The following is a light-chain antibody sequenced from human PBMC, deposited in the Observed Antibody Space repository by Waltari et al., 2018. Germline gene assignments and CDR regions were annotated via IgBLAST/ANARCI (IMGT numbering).Light chain of an antibody. CDR2: DVS. Sequence: QSALTQPASVSGSPGQSITISCTGTSRHVGCYTYRSWYQQHPGKAPKVVIFDVSYRPSGVSNRFSASKSGNTASLTISGLQAEDEADYYCTSYTSSHGLVFGTGTKVTVL. CDR3: TSYTSSHGLV. J-gene: IGLJ1*01. V-gene: IGLV2-14*03. CDR1: SRHVGCYTY.